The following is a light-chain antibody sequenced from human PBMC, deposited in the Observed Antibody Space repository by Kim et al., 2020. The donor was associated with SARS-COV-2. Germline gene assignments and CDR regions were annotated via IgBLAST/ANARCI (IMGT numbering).Light chain of an antibody. Sequence: AIRMTQSPSSFSASTGDRVTITCRASQGISSYLAWYQQKPGKAPKLLIYAASTLQSGVPSRFSGSGSGTDFTLTISCLQSEDFPTYYCQQYYSYPQGFGGGTKVDIK. CDR2: AAS. J-gene: IGKJ4*01. CDR3: QQYYSYPQG. V-gene: IGKV1-8*01. CDR1: QGISSY.